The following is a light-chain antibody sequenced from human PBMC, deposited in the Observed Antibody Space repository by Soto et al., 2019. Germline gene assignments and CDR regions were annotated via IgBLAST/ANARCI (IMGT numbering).Light chain of an antibody. J-gene: IGKJ2*01. CDR2: DAS. CDR1: QSMSSW. CDR3: QQYNSYPYT. V-gene: IGKV1-5*01. Sequence: DIQMTQSPSTLSASVGDRVTITCRASQSMSSWLAWYQQKPGKAPKILIYDASSLESGVPSRFSGSGSGTEFTLTISRLQPDDVATYYCQQYNSYPYTFGQGTKLEIK.